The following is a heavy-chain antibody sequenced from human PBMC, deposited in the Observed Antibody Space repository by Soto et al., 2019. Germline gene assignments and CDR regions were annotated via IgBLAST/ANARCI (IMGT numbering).Heavy chain of an antibody. D-gene: IGHD3-22*01. CDR1: GGTFSTYT. V-gene: IGHV1-69*13. CDR2: IIPLFGTA. CDR3: ARSQDSSGYWNNCFDP. Sequence: ASVKVSCKASGGTFSTYTMTWVRQATGQGLEWMGGIIPLFGTANYAQKFQGRVTITADESTSTVYMELSSLRSEDTAVYYCARSQDSSGYWNNCFDPWGQGTLDT. J-gene: IGHJ5*02.